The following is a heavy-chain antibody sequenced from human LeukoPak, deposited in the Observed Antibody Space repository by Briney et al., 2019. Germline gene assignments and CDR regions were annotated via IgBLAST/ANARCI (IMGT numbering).Heavy chain of an antibody. J-gene: IGHJ6*02. Sequence: GGSLRLSCAASGFTFSSYGMHWVRQAPGKGLEWVAVIWYDGSNKYYADSVKGRFTISRDNSKNTLYLQMNSLRAEDTAVYYCARETSRSVLQFLEWAGSHYGMDVWGQGTTVTVSS. CDR3: ARETSRSVLQFLEWAGSHYGMDV. CDR1: GFTFSSYG. D-gene: IGHD3-3*01. V-gene: IGHV3-33*01. CDR2: IWYDGSNK.